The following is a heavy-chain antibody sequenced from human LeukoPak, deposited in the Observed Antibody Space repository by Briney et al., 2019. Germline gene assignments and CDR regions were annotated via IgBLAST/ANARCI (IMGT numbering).Heavy chain of an antibody. CDR3: ARLDYVWGSYRNYYFDY. J-gene: IGHJ4*02. CDR2: IYYSGST. D-gene: IGHD3-16*02. V-gene: IGHV4-39*01. Sequence: PSETLSLTCTVSGGSISSSSYYWGWIRQPPGKGLEWIGSIYYSGSTYYNPSLKSRVTISVDTSKNQFSLKLSSVTAADTAVYYCARLDYVWGSYRNYYFDYWGQGTLVTVSS. CDR1: GGSISSSSYY.